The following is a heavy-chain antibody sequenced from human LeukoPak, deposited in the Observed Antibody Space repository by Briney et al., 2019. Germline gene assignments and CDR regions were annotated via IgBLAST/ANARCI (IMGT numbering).Heavy chain of an antibody. V-gene: IGHV3-53*01. CDR1: GFTVSNNY. J-gene: IGHJ6*02. Sequence: PGGSLRLSCVVSGFTVSNNYMSWVRQAPRKGLEWVSLIYSGGSTYYADSVKGRFTISRDNAKNSLYLQMSNLRAEDTAVYFCARGGGLDVWGQGATVTVSS. D-gene: IGHD3-16*01. CDR2: IYSGGST. CDR3: ARGGGLDV.